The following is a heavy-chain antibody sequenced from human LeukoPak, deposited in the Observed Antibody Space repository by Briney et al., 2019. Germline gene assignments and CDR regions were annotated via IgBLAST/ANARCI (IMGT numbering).Heavy chain of an antibody. CDR1: GGSISSYY. J-gene: IGHJ4*02. CDR3: ARAVGARRGYYFDY. D-gene: IGHD1-26*01. V-gene: IGHV4-4*07. CDR2: IFTSGGT. Sequence: SETLSLTCTVRGGSISSYYWSWIRQPAGKGLEWIGRIFTSGGTNYNPSLNSRVTMSLDTSKNQFSLKLSSVTAADTAVYYCARAVGARRGYYFDYWGQGALVTVSS.